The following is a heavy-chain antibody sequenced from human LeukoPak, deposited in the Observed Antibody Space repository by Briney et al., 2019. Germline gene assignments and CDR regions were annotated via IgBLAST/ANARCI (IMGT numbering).Heavy chain of an antibody. V-gene: IGHV3-21*04. CDR1: GFTFSSYS. CDR3: ARERGYTYGYADY. CDR2: ISSSSSYI. D-gene: IGHD5-18*01. Sequence: PGGSLRLSCAASGFTFSSYSMNWVRQAPGKGLEWVSSISSSSSYIYYADSVKGRFTISRDNAKNSLYLQMNSLRAEDTAFYYCARERGYTYGYADYWGQGTLVTVSS. J-gene: IGHJ4*02.